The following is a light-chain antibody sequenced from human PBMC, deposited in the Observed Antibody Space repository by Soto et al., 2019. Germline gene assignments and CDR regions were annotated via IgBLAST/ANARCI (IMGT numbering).Light chain of an antibody. CDR3: QQYANWPKT. J-gene: IGKJ1*01. CDR2: AAS. CDR1: QSVSNK. V-gene: IGKV3-15*01. Sequence: EVVVTQSPATLSVSPGERATLSCRASQSVSNKLVWYQRKPGQAPRLLIYAASTRATGIPARFSGSGSETEFTLTISSLQSEDLAVYYCQQYANWPKTFGQGTKVDI.